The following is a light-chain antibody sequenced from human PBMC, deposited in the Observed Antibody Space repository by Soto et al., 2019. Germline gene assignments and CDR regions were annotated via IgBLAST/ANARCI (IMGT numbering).Light chain of an antibody. CDR1: QGISSW. CDR3: QQYNSYWT. V-gene: IGKV1-5*03. J-gene: IGKJ1*01. CDR2: KAS. Sequence: RMTQSPSSLSASTGDRVTITCRASQGISSWLAWYQQKPGKAPKLLIYKASTLKSGVPSRFSGSGSGTEFTLTISSLQPDDFATYYCQQYNSYWTFGQGTKVDI.